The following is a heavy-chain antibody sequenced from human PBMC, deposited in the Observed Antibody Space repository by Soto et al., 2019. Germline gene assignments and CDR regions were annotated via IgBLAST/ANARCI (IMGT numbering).Heavy chain of an antibody. D-gene: IGHD2-15*01. J-gene: IGHJ6*03. CDR1: GGSFSGYY. Sequence: SETLSLTCAVYGGSFSGYYWSWIRQPPGKGLEWIGERNHSGSTNYNPSLKSRVSISVETSKNQFSLKLSSVAAADTAVQYCARDVGFCSGGSCSSILGYMDVWGQGTTVTVSS. CDR3: ARDVGFCSGGSCSSILGYMDV. CDR2: RNHSGST. V-gene: IGHV4-34*01.